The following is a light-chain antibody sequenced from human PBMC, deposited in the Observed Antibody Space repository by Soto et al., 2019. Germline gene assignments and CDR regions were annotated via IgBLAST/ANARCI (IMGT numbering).Light chain of an antibody. V-gene: IGKV1-9*01. CDR2: DVS. Sequence: DIQLTQSPSFLSASVGDRVTITRRASQGMSSYLAWYQQKPGKAPKLLIYDVSTLQSGVPSRFRGSASGTEFTLTISSLQPEDLATYYCQQPNSYPTFDQGTRLDIK. J-gene: IGKJ5*01. CDR3: QQPNSYPT. CDR1: QGMSSY.